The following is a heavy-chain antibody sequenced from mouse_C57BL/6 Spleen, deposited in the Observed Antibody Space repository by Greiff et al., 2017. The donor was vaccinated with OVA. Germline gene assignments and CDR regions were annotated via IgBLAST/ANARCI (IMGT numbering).Heavy chain of an antibody. J-gene: IGHJ4*01. D-gene: IGHD1-1*01. CDR2: IDPSDSYT. CDR1: GYTFTSYW. CDR3: ARCTTVDAMDY. V-gene: IGHV1-69*01. Sequence: QVQLKQPGAELVMPGASVKLSCKASGYTFTSYWMHWVKQRPGQGLEWIGEIDPSDSYTNYNQKFKGKSTLTVDKSSSTAYMQLSSLTSEDSAVYYCARCTTVDAMDYWGQGTSVTVSS.